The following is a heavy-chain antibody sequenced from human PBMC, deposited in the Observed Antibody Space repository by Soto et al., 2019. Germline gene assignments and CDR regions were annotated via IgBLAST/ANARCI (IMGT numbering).Heavy chain of an antibody. J-gene: IGHJ4*02. V-gene: IGHV4-4*07. D-gene: IGHD5-12*01. CDR3: AREGSYSAYNFAHGIQLWSFDF. Sequence: SETLSLTCTVSGGSINTFYWSWVRQPAGKGLEWIGRIFSSGSTSFNPSLERRVAMSVDTSKNHFSLNLSSVTAADMAVYYCAREGSYSAYNFAHGIQLWSFDFWGQGALVTVSS. CDR2: IFSSGST. CDR1: GGSINTFY.